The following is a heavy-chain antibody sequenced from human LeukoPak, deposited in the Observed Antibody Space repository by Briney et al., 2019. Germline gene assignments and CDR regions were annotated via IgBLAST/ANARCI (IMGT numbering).Heavy chain of an antibody. Sequence: ASVKVSCKTSGDTFTTYAIIWVRQGPGQGLEWMGGIIPMFGTPNYAQRLQGRVTITADKSTKTAYMELSSLRFEDTAVYYCARAGIPGYCTNVTCSNWLDPWGQGTLVTVSS. CDR1: GDTFTTYA. CDR2: IIPMFGTP. D-gene: IGHD2-8*01. V-gene: IGHV1-69*06. CDR3: ARAGIPGYCTNVTCSNWLDP. J-gene: IGHJ5*02.